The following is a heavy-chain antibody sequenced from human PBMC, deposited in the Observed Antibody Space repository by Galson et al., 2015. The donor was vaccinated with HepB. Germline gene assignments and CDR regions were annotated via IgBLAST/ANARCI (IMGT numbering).Heavy chain of an antibody. J-gene: IGHJ6*02. V-gene: IGHV3-30*04. CDR1: GFTFSSYA. CDR3: AREDYDYVWGSYRYVAPADYYYYGMDV. D-gene: IGHD3-16*02. Sequence: SLRLSCAASGFTFSSYAMHWVRQAPGKGLEWVAVISYDGSNKYYADSVKGRFTISRDNSKNTLYLQMNSLRAEDTAVYYCAREDYDYVWGSYRYVAPADYYYYGMDVWGQGTTVTVSS. CDR2: ISYDGSNK.